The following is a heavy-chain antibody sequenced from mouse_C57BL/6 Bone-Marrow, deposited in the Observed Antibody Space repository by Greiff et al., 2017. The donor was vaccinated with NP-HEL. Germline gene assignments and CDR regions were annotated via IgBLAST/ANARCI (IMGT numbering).Heavy chain of an antibody. D-gene: IGHD1-1*01. Sequence: DVMLVESGGGLVKPGGSLKLSCAASGFTFSSYAMSWVRQTPEKRLEWVATISDGGSYTYYPDNVKGRFTISRDNAKNNLYLQMSHLKSEDTAMYYCARDKDYDFDYGGQGTTLTVSS. V-gene: IGHV5-4*01. J-gene: IGHJ2*01. CDR1: GFTFSSYA. CDR3: ARDKDYDFDY. CDR2: ISDGGSYT.